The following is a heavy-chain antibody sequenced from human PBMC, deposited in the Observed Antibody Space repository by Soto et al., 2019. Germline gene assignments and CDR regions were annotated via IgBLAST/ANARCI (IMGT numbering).Heavy chain of an antibody. CDR1: GGSFSGYY. CDR2: IYHSGST. CDR3: TRHEGGAAADRPLDY. D-gene: IGHD6-13*01. V-gene: IGHV4-34*01. J-gene: IGHJ4*02. Sequence: PSETLSLTCAVYGGSFSGYYWSWIRQPPGKGLEWIGYIYHSGSTYYNPSLKSRVTMSVDTYTNQFSLKLNSVTAADTAVYYCTRHEGGAAADRPLDYWGQGTLVTVSA.